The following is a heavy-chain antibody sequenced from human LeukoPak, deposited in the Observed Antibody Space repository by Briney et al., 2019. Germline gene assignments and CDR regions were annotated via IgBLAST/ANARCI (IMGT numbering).Heavy chain of an antibody. CDR3: ASGLRAVWIQLSGPDY. Sequence: GGSLRLSCAASGFAVSTNYMSWVRQAPGKGLEGVSVIYSGGTTYYADSVKGRFTISRDNSKNTLDLQMNSLRAENTAVYCCASGLRAVWIQLSGPDYWGQGTLVTVSS. J-gene: IGHJ4*02. D-gene: IGHD5-18*01. CDR1: GFAVSTNY. V-gene: IGHV3-53*01. CDR2: IYSGGTT.